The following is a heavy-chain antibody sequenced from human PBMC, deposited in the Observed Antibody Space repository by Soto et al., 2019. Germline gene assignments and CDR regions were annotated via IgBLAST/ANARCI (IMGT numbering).Heavy chain of an antibody. D-gene: IGHD2-15*01. CDR2: ISYDGSNK. J-gene: IGHJ4*02. V-gene: IGHV3-30*18. CDR3: AKARKVVAAPGF. CDR1: GFTFSSYG. Sequence: QSGGSLRLSCAASGFTFSSYGMHWVRQAPGKGLEWVAVISYDGSNKYYADSVKGRFTISRDNSKNTLYLQMNSLRAEDTAVYYCAKARKVVAAPGFWGQGTLVTVSS.